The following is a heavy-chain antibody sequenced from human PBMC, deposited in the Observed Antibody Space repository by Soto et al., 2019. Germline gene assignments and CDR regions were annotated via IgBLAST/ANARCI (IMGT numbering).Heavy chain of an antibody. CDR2: ISAYNGNT. CDR1: GYTLTSYG. V-gene: IGHV1-18*01. CDR3: ARGRPVEWLLSAVPLDI. D-gene: IGHD3-3*01. J-gene: IGHJ3*02. Sequence: ASVKVSCKASGYTLTSYGISWVRQAPGQGLEWMGWISAYNGNTNYAQKLQGRVTMTTDTSTSTAYMELRSLRSDDTAVYYCARGRPVEWLLSAVPLDIWGQGTMVTVSS.